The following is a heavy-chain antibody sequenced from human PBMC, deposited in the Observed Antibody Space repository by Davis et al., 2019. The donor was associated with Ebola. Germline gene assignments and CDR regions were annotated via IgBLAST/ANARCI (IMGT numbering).Heavy chain of an antibody. J-gene: IGHJ3*02. CDR3: ARDAPQVVRGAFDI. Sequence: ASVKVSCKASGYTFSIYGISWVRQAPGQGLEWMGWISAYNGNTDYAQKIQGRVTMTTDTSTSTAYMELRSLRSDDTAVYYCARDAPQVVRGAFDIWGQGTMVTVS. V-gene: IGHV1-18*04. CDR2: ISAYNGNT. CDR1: GYTFSIYG. D-gene: IGHD3-22*01.